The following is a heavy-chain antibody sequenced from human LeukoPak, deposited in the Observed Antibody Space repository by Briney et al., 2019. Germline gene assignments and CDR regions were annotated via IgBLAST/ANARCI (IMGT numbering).Heavy chain of an antibody. CDR1: GFTFSSYA. CDR3: AKDYYYDSSGYPSYFDY. J-gene: IGHJ4*02. Sequence: GGSLRLSCAASGFTFSSYAMSWVRQAPGKGLEWASAISGSGGSTYYADSVKGRFTVSRDNSKNTLYLQMNSLRAEDTAVYYCAKDYYYDSSGYPSYFDYWGQGTLVTVSS. CDR2: ISGSGGST. D-gene: IGHD3-22*01. V-gene: IGHV3-23*01.